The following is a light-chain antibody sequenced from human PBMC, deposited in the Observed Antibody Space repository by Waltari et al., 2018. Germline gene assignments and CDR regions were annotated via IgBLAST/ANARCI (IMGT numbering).Light chain of an antibody. Sequence: QSALTQPPSASGSPGQSVTISCTGPSSDIATYNYVSWYQQFPGRAPKLIIYEAKRRPSGVPDRFSGSKSGSTAFLTVSGLQADDEADYHCATYAGSYVLFGGGTKLTVL. CDR1: SSDIATYNY. CDR2: EAK. V-gene: IGLV2-8*01. CDR3: ATYAGSYVL. J-gene: IGLJ3*02.